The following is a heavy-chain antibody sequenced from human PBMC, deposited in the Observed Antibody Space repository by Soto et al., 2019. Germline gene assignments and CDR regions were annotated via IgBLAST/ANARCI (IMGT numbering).Heavy chain of an antibody. CDR2: ISYSGST. D-gene: IGHD3-10*01. V-gene: IGHV4-59*01. Sequence: PSETLSLTCSVSGASITTYYWSWIRQPPGKGLEWIWSISYSGSTKYNPSLESRVMISLDTSKNQFSLRLTSVTAADTALYYCARDWDSSGLFDPWGQGALVTVSS. J-gene: IGHJ5*02. CDR3: ARDWDSSGLFDP. CDR1: GASITTYY.